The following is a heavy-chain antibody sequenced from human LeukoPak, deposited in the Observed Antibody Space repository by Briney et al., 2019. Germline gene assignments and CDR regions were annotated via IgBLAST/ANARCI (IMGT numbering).Heavy chain of an antibody. CDR2: IYHSGRT. CDR1: GGSISSSNW. V-gene: IGHV4/OR15-8*01. J-gene: IGHJ4*02. D-gene: IGHD5-12*01. CDR3: ARGLRYFDY. Sequence: PETRSLTCVVYGGSISSSNWWCWVRQPPGKGLEWIGEIYHSGRTNYNPSLKSRVTISVDKSKNQFSLKLSSVTAADTAVYYCARGLRYFDYWGQGTLVTVSS.